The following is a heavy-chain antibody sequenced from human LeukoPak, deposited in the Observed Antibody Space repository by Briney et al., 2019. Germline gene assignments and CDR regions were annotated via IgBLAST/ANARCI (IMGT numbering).Heavy chain of an antibody. J-gene: IGHJ4*02. D-gene: IGHD6-13*01. CDR2: INWNSAVT. V-gene: IGHV3-20*04. Sequence: PGGSLSLSCAASGFTFEDYGMAWVRQSPGKGLEWVSGINWNSAVTGYVDSVKGRFTISRENAKNSLSLQMNSLRAEDTALYYCVRTPHINSWYSFDSWGQGTLVTVSS. CDR3: VRTPHINSWYSFDS. CDR1: GFTFEDYG.